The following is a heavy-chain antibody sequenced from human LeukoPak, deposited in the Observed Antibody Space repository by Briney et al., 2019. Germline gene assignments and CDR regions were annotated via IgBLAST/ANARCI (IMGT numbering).Heavy chain of an antibody. D-gene: IGHD4-11*01. V-gene: IGHV4-34*01. J-gene: IGHJ4*02. CDR2: INHIGTT. CDR1: DGSFSDFY. CDR3: ARGPFAHDYTDYA. Sequence: SETLSLTCAVYDGSFSDFYWSWIRQPPGKGLEWIGEINHIGTTNYNPSFKSRVSTSVDTSKNQFSLRLNSVTAADTAVYYCARGPFAHDYTDYAWGQGTLVTVSS.